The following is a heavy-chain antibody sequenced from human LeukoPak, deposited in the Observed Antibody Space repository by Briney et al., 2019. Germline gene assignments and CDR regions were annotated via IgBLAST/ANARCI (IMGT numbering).Heavy chain of an antibody. CDR2: IIPIFGTV. V-gene: IGHV1-69*13. CDR3: ATLLPVAGKDY. J-gene: IGHJ4*02. D-gene: IGHD6-19*01. CDR1: GGTFSSYA. Sequence: SVKVSCKASGGTFSSYAISWVRQAPGQGLEWMGGIIPIFGTVNYAQKFQGRVTITADESTSTAYMELSSLRSEDTAVYYCATLLPVAGKDYWGQGTLVTVSS.